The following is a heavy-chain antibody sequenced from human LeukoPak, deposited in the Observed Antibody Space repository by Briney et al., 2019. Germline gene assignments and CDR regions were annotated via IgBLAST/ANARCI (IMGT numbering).Heavy chain of an antibody. V-gene: IGHV1-18*01. J-gene: IGHJ5*02. CDR3: ARDLKGRYYDSSGYSA. D-gene: IGHD3-22*01. CDR1: GYTFTSYG. Sequence: ASVKVSCKASGYTFTSYGISWVRQAPGQGLEWMGWISAYNGNTNYAQKLQGRVTMTTDTPTSTAYMELRSLRSDDTAVYYCARDLKGRYYDSSGYSAWGQGTLVTVSS. CDR2: ISAYNGNT.